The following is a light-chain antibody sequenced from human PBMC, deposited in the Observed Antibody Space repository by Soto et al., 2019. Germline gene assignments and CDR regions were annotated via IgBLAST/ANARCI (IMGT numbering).Light chain of an antibody. Sequence: QSVLTQPPSASGTPGQRVTISCSGSSSNIGSNYVYWYQQLPGTAPKILIYRNNQRPSGVPDRFSGSKSGTSASLAISGLRSEDEADYYCVAWDDSLSGVYVFGTGTKLTVL. CDR1: SSNIGSNY. J-gene: IGLJ1*01. V-gene: IGLV1-47*01. CDR3: VAWDDSLSGVYV. CDR2: RNN.